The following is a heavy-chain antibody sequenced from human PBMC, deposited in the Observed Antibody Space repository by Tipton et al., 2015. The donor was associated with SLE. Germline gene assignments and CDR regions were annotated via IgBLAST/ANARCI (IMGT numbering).Heavy chain of an antibody. CDR2: INHSGNT. J-gene: IGHJ2*01. V-gene: IGHV4-34*01. D-gene: IGHD3-9*01. CDR3: ASLLEGGAAGWLFSYWYFDL. CDR1: GGSFSGYY. Sequence: TLSLTCAVYGGSFSGYYWSWIRQPPGKGLEWIGEINHSGNTNYNPSLKSRVTISVDTSKNQFSLKLSSVTAADTAVYYCASLLEGGAAGWLFSYWYFDLWGRGTLVTVPS.